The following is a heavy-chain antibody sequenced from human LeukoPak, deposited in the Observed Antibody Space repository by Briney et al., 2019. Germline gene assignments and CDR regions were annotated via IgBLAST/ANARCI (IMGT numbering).Heavy chain of an antibody. Sequence: SETLSLTCAVYGGSFSGYYWSWIRQPPGKGLEWIGEINHSGSTNYNPSLKSRVTISVDTSKNQFSLKLSSVTAADTAVYYCARGTHVIPHDYWGQGTLVPVSS. CDR2: INHSGST. V-gene: IGHV4-34*01. J-gene: IGHJ4*02. CDR3: ARGTHVIPHDY. CDR1: GGSFSGYY.